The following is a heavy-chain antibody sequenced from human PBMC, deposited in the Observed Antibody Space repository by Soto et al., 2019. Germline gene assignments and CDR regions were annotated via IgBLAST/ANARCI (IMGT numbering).Heavy chain of an antibody. CDR3: ARDAPLGYCSGGSCPGGI. J-gene: IGHJ3*02. Sequence: GGSQRLSYAASGFTFSSYAVHWVRQAPGKGLEWVAVISYDGSNKYYADSVKGRFTISRDNSKNTLYLQMNSLRAEDTAVYYCARDAPLGYCSGGSCPGGIWGQGTMVTVSS. CDR1: GFTFSSYA. CDR2: ISYDGSNK. V-gene: IGHV3-30-3*01. D-gene: IGHD2-15*01.